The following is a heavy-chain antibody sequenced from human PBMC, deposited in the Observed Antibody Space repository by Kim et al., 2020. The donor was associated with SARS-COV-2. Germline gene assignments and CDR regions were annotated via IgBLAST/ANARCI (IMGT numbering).Heavy chain of an antibody. J-gene: IGHJ4*02. D-gene: IGHD3-22*01. CDR3: TRGPALTRTDQYYYDSSGRLNDY. CDR2: IRSKAYGGTT. V-gene: IGHV3-49*03. CDR1: GFTFGDYA. Sequence: GGSLRLSCTASGFTFGDYAMSWFRQAPGKGLEWVGFIRSKAYGGTTEYAASVKGRFTISRDDSKGIAYLQMNSLKTEDTAVYYCTRGPALTRTDQYYYDSSGRLNDYWGQGTLVTVSS.